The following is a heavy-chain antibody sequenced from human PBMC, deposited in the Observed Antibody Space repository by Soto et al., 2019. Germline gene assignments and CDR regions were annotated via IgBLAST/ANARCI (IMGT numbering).Heavy chain of an antibody. CDR1: RFTFSSYA. D-gene: IGHD5-18*01. CDR2: ISYDGSNK. Sequence: GGSLRLSCAASRFTFSSYAMHWVRQAPGKGLEWVAVISYDGSNKYYADSVKGRFTISRDNSKNTLYLQMNSLRAEDTAVYYCARDSGYSYGPTKLFDYWGQGTLVTVSS. CDR3: ARDSGYSYGPTKLFDY. J-gene: IGHJ4*02. V-gene: IGHV3-30-3*01.